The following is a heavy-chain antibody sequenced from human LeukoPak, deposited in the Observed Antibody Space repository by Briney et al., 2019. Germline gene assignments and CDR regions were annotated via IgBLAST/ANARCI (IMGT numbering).Heavy chain of an antibody. CDR2: ISYDGSNK. CDR3: ARSRTTVPYYYYGMDV. Sequence: GGSLRLSCAAPGFTFSSYAMHWVRQAPGKGLEWVAVISYDGSNKYYADSVKGRFTISRDNSKNTLYLQMNSLRAEDTAVYYCARSRTTVPYYYYGMDVWGQGTTVTVSS. J-gene: IGHJ6*02. V-gene: IGHV3-30-3*01. D-gene: IGHD4-17*01. CDR1: GFTFSSYA.